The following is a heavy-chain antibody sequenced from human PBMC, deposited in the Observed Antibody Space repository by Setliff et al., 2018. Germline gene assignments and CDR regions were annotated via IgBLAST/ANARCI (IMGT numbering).Heavy chain of an antibody. CDR3: ARHVLGYSSSYNWFDP. Sequence: SETLSLTCTVSGGSISSSSYYWGWIRQPPGKGLEWIGSIYHSGSTYCNPSLKSRVTISVDTSKNQFSLKLSSVTAADTAVYYCARHVLGYSSSYNWFDPWGQGTLVTVSS. V-gene: IGHV4-39*01. D-gene: IGHD6-6*01. CDR1: GGSISSSSYY. CDR2: IYHSGST. J-gene: IGHJ5*02.